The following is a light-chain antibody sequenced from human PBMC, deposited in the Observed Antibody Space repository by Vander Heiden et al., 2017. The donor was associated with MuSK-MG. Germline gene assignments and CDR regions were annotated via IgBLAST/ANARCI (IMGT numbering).Light chain of an antibody. V-gene: IGKV3-15*01. J-gene: IGKJ2*01. Sequence: DIVLTQSPATLSVSPGERVTLLCRASQSVSSSLAWYQQKPGQAPRLLIYGASTRATGIPTRFSGSGSGTEFTLTIRRLQSEDFAVYYCQQFNDWPPAYTFGQGSKLGMK. CDR2: GAS. CDR3: QQFNDWPPAYT. CDR1: QSVSSS.